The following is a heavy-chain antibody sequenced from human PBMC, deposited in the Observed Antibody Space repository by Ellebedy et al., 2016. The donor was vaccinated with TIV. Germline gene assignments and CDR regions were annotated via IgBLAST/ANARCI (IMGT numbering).Heavy chain of an antibody. D-gene: IGHD6-19*01. J-gene: IGHJ2*01. Sequence: GESLKISCAASGFTFSDYALHWVRQAPGKGLEWVAVISYDGSNDYYKDSVKGRFTISRDNSKNTLYLQMDTLRPEDTDMYYSARVGSHSSGTVGYFDLWGRGTLVTVSS. V-gene: IGHV3-30-3*01. CDR3: ARVGSHSSGTVGYFDL. CDR1: GFTFSDYA. CDR2: ISYDGSND.